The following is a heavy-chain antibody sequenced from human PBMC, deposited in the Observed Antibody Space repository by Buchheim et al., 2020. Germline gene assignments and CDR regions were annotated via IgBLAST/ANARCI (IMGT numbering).Heavy chain of an antibody. D-gene: IGHD1-7*01. J-gene: IGHJ4*02. CDR2: ISYDGSNK. Sequence: QVQLVESGGGVVQPGRSLRLSCAASGFTFSSYGMHWVRQAPGKGLEWVAVISYDGSNKYYADSVKGRFTISRDNSKNTLYLQMNSLRAEDTAVYYCANPPYNWNYVPLDYWGQGTL. CDR3: ANPPYNWNYVPLDY. CDR1: GFTFSSYG. V-gene: IGHV3-30*18.